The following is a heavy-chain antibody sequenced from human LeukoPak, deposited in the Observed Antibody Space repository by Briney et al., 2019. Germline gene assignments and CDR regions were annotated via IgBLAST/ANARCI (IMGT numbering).Heavy chain of an antibody. V-gene: IGHV1-8*01. CDR3: ATRALITIFPDAFDI. J-gene: IGHJ3*02. CDR2: MNPNSGNT. CDR1: GYTFTSYD. Sequence: ASVKVSCKASGYTFTSYDINWVRQATGQGLEWMGWMNPNSGNTGYAQKFQGRVTMTRNTSISTAYMELSSLGSEDTAVYYCATRALITIFPDAFDIWGQGTMVTVSS. D-gene: IGHD3-3*01.